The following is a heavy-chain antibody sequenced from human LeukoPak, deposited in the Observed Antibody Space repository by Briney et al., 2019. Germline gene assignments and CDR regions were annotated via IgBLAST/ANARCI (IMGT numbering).Heavy chain of an antibody. Sequence: PGGSLRLSCAASGFTLSSYAMSWVRQAPGKGLEWVSAISGSGGSTYYADSVKGRFTISRDNSKNTLYLQMNSLRAEDTAVYYCAKGTSVAGRSYFDYWGQGTLVTVSS. D-gene: IGHD6-19*01. V-gene: IGHV3-23*01. J-gene: IGHJ4*02. CDR1: GFTLSSYA. CDR3: AKGTSVAGRSYFDY. CDR2: ISGSGGST.